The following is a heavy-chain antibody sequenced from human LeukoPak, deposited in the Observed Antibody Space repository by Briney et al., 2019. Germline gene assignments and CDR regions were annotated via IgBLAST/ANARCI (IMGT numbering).Heavy chain of an antibody. CDR2: ISYDGSNK. Sequence: GGSLRLSCAASGFTFSSYSMNWVRQAPGKGLEWGAVISYDGSNKYYADSVKGRFTISRDNSKNTLYLQMNSLRAEDTAVYYCVSVDYWGQGTLVTVSS. V-gene: IGHV3-30*03. J-gene: IGHJ4*02. CDR1: GFTFSSYS. CDR3: VSVDY.